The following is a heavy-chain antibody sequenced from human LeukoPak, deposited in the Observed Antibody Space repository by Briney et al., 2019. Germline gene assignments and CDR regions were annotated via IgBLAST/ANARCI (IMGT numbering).Heavy chain of an antibody. Sequence: SETLSLTCTVSGGSFSCYYWSWIRQPPGKGLEWIGEINHSGSTNYNPSLKSRVTISVDTSKNQFSLKLSSVTAADTAVYYCARGQGIVVVPAAYYFDYWGQGTLVTVSS. V-gene: IGHV4-34*01. CDR2: INHSGST. J-gene: IGHJ4*02. D-gene: IGHD2-2*01. CDR3: ARGQGIVVVPAAYYFDY. CDR1: GGSFSCYY.